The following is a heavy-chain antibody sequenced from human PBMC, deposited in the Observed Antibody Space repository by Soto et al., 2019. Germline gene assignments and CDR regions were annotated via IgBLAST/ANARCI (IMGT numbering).Heavy chain of an antibody. D-gene: IGHD5-18*01. V-gene: IGHV3-7*03. J-gene: IGHJ6*03. CDR2: IRQDGSDK. CDR1: GFTFSSYW. CDR3: ASGQRIPLWLTMSGDYYYHLDV. Sequence: GGSLRLSCAASGFTFSSYWMSWVRQAPGKGLELLANIRQDGSDKYYLYSEKGRFPISRDNAKNSLYPQMNSLRAEDTAVYYCASGQRIPLWLTMSGDYYYHLDVWRTGYTV.